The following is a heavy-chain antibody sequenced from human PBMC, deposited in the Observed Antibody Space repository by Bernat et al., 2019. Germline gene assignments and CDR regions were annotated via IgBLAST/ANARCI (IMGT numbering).Heavy chain of an antibody. CDR3: ASSSATGDTRGHYYYYYGMDV. CDR2: IYYSGST. D-gene: IGHD1-14*01. CDR1: GGSISSYY. J-gene: IGHJ6*02. Sequence: QVQLQESGPGLVKPSETLSLTCTVSGGSISSYYWSWIRQPPGKGLEWIGYIYYSGSTNYNPSLKSRVTISVDTSKNQFSLKLSSVTAADTAVYYCASSSATGDTRGHYYYYYGMDVWGQGTTVTVSS. V-gene: IGHV4-59*01.